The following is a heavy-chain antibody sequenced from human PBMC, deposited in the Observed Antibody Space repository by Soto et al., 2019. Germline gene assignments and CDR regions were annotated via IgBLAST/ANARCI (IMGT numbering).Heavy chain of an antibody. V-gene: IGHV3-23*01. J-gene: IGHJ4*02. CDR2: ISGSGGST. CDR1: GFTFSSYA. Sequence: GGSLRLSCAASGFTFSSYAMSWVRQAPGKGLEWVSAISGSGGSTYYADSVKGRFTISRDNSKNTPYLQMNSLRAEDTAVYYCAKDRSPRYSSGWYSFFDYWGQGTLVTVSS. D-gene: IGHD6-19*01. CDR3: AKDRSPRYSSGWYSFFDY.